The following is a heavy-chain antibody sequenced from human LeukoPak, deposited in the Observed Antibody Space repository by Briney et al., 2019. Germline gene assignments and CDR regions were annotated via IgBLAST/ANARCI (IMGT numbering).Heavy chain of an antibody. D-gene: IGHD3-9*01. CDR3: ARTDYDILTGARMDV. Sequence: ASVKVSCKASGYTFTSYGISWVRQAPGQGLEWMGWISAYNGNTNYAQKLQGRVTMTTDTSTSTAYMELRSLRPDDTAIYYCARTDYDILTGARMDVWGKGTTVTVSS. CDR2: ISAYNGNT. J-gene: IGHJ6*04. CDR1: GYTFTSYG. V-gene: IGHV1-18*01.